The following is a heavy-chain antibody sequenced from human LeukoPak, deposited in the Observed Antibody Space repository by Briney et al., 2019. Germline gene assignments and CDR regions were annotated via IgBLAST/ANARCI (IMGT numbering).Heavy chain of an antibody. CDR3: ADASRSYNPTGNFDY. CDR1: GYTFNSNG. CDR2: ISAYTGNT. D-gene: IGHD5-24*01. Sequence: VASLKVSCEATGYTFNSNGISWVRQAPGQGLEWVGWISAYTGNTNYAQNFRGRVTLTTDTSASTAYMELRSLRSDDTAVYYCADASRSYNPTGNFDYWGQGTLVTVSS. V-gene: IGHV1-18*04. J-gene: IGHJ4*02.